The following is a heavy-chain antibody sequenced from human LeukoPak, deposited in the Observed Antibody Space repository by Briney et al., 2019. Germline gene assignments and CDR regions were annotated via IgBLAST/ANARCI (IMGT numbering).Heavy chain of an antibody. CDR3: AKSEGLMGYFDY. D-gene: IGHD2-8*01. CDR2: ISGSGGSA. Sequence: GGSLRLSCAASGFTFSSYAMSWVRQAPGKGLEWVSAISGSGGSAYYADSVKGRFTISRDNSKNTLYLQMNSLRAEDTAVYYCAKSEGLMGYFDYWGQGTLVTVSS. V-gene: IGHV3-23*01. J-gene: IGHJ4*02. CDR1: GFTFSSYA.